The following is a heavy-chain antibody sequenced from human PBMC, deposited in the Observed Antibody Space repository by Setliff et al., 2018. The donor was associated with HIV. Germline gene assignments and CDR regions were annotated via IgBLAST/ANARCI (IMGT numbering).Heavy chain of an antibody. J-gene: IGHJ4*02. CDR3: VKGRGYTGYDWDY. D-gene: IGHD5-12*01. Sequence: LRLSCAASGFTLRSYAMNWVRQAPGKGLEWVSVIYSGVSGSYYADSVKGRFTISRDDSKNTLYLQMNSLRAEDTAVYYCVKGRGYTGYDWDYWGQGTLVTVSS. V-gene: IGHV3-23*03. CDR1: GFTLRSYA. CDR2: IYSGVSGS.